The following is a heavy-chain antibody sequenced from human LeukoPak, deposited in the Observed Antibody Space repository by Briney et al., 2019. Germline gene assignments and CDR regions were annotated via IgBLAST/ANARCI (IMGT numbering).Heavy chain of an antibody. CDR3: ARGVRYSSSWYDY. CDR1: GGSFSGYY. D-gene: IGHD6-13*01. Sequence: SETLSLTCAVYGGSFSGYYWSWIRQPPGKGLEWIGEVNHSGSTNYNPSLKSRVTISVDTSKNQFSLKLSSVTAADTAVYYCARGVRYSSSWYDYWGQGTLVTVSS. V-gene: IGHV4-34*01. CDR2: VNHSGST. J-gene: IGHJ4*02.